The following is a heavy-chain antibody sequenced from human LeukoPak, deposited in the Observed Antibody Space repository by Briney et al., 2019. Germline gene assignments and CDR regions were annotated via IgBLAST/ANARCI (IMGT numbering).Heavy chain of an antibody. D-gene: IGHD4-11*01. V-gene: IGHV4-4*07. CDR1: GGSISSDY. J-gene: IGHJ4*02. CDR3: ARRFRDYSYFEY. Sequence: SETLSLTCTVSGGSISSDYWSWIRQPAGKGLEWIGRIYTSGTTNYNPSLKSRVTMSLDTSKRRFSLKLSSVTAADTAVYYCARRFRDYSYFEYWGQGTLVTVSS. CDR2: IYTSGTT.